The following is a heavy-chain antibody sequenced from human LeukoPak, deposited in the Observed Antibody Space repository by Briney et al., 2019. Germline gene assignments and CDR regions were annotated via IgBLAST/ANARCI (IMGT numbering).Heavy chain of an antibody. Sequence: GGSLRLSCAASGFTFSSYAMNWVRQAPGKGLEWVTLISYDGSNKYYADSVKGRFNISRDNSKSRLYLQMNSLRADDTAVYYCARVLDYGDYVAYWGQGTLVTVSS. J-gene: IGHJ4*02. V-gene: IGHV3-30*04. CDR2: ISYDGSNK. CDR1: GFTFSSYA. D-gene: IGHD4-17*01. CDR3: ARVLDYGDYVAY.